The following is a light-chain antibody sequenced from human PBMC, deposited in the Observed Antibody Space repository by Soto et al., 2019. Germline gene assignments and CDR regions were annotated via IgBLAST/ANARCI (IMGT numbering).Light chain of an antibody. CDR2: GNT. Sequence: QSVLTQPPSVSGAPGQRVTMSCTGSSSNIGAGCDVHWYQHLPGTAPKLLIYGNTNRPSGVPDRFSGSKSGTSASLAITGLQAEDAADYYCQSYDTSLSGPVVFGGGTKLTVL. CDR3: QSYDTSLSGPVV. J-gene: IGLJ2*01. V-gene: IGLV1-40*01. CDR1: SSNIGAGCD.